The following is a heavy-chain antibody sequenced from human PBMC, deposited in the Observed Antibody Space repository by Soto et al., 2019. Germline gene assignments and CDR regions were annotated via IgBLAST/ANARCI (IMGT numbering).Heavy chain of an antibody. J-gene: IGHJ6*02. CDR3: ARRQQLLHRAYYYYGMDV. V-gene: IGHV6-1*01. D-gene: IGHD2-2*01. CDR1: GDSVSSNSAA. CDR2: TYYRSKWYN. Sequence: SQTLSLTCAISGDSVSSNSAAWNWIRQSPSRGLEWLGRTYYRSKWYNDYAVSVKSRITINPDTSKNQFSLQLNSVTPEDTAVYYCARRQQLLHRAYYYYGMDVWGQGTTVTVYS.